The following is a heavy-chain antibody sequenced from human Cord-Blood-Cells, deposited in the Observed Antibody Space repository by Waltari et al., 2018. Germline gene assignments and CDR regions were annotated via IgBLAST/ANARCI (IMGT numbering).Heavy chain of an antibody. CDR2: ISYDRSNK. Sequence: GQQVGPGGGVVQPGRVPRPPCEDPGLPFRSDAVYRVRKAPGKGLEWVTVISYDRSNKYYADSVKGRFTISRDNSKNTLYLQMNSLRAEDTAVYYWAREYSSRLYYFDYWGQGTLVTVSS. CDR3: AREYSSRLYYFDY. CDR1: GLPFRSDA. V-gene: IGHV3-30-3*01. D-gene: IGHD6-13*01. J-gene: IGHJ4*02.